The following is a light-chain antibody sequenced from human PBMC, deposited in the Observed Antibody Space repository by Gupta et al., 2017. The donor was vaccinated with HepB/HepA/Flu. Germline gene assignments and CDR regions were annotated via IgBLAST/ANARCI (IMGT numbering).Light chain of an antibody. Sequence: QSALTQPASVSGSPAQSITISCTGTTSDVGGYDYVSWNPQHPGKAPNLMIYAVNNRPSWVSNRFSCSKSCTSASLTIAGLQAEAEADYYCRSYTTSSTLFGGGTKLTVL. V-gene: IGLV2-14*03. CDR2: AVN. CDR1: TSDVGGYDY. CDR3: RSYTTSSTL. J-gene: IGLJ2*01.